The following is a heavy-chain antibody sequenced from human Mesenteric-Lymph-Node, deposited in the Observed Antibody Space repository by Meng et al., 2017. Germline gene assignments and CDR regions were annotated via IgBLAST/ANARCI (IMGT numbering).Heavy chain of an antibody. CDR2: ISGSGYST. V-gene: IGHV3-23*01. D-gene: IGHD3-3*01. CDR3: GKDWSGRGHNQELAY. Sequence: EVQLLESGGGLVQPGGSLRLSCAASGFTLGSYAMSWARPAPGKGLEWVSSISGSGYSTYYADSVKGRFTISRDNSKNTLYLQMNSLRAEDTAVYYCGKDWSGRGHNQELAYWGQGTLVTVSS. CDR1: GFTLGSYA. J-gene: IGHJ4*02.